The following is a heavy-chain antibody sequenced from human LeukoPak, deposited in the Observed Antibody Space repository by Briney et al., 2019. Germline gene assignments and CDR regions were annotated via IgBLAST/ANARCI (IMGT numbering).Heavy chain of an antibody. V-gene: IGHV3-11*05. CDR1: GFSFRDYY. Sequence: GGSLRLSCAASGFSFRDYYMNWIRQAPGEGLDWVSYTSSGDSYTEYAESVKGRFTISRDNAKNSLHLQMNSLRVEDTAVYYCARDLYCGGDCNSGHYYAMDVWGQGTTVTVSS. D-gene: IGHD2-21*02. J-gene: IGHJ6*02. CDR2: TSSGDSYT. CDR3: ARDLYCGGDCNSGHYYAMDV.